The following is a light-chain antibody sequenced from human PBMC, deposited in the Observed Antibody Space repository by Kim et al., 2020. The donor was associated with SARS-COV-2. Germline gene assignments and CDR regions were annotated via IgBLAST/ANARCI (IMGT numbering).Light chain of an antibody. V-gene: IGKV2-30*02. J-gene: IGKJ2*01. Sequence: DVVMTQSPLSLPVTLGQPASISCRPSHSVLHRNGNTYLNWFHQRPGQSPRRLIYKISNRDSGVPDRFSGSGSGTDFTLKISRVEAEDVGIYYCMQATQWPYTFGQGTKLEIK. CDR2: KIS. CDR1: HSVLHRNGNTY. CDR3: MQATQWPYT.